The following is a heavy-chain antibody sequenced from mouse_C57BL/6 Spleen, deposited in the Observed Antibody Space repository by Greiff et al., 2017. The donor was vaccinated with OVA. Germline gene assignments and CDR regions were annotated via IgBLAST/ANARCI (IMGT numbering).Heavy chain of an antibody. Sequence: EVHLVESGGGLVKPGGSLKLSCAASGFTFSSYAMSWVRQTPEKRLEWVATISDGGSYTYYPDNVKGRFTISRDNAKNNQYLQMSHLKSEDTAMYYCARAGEGYDDGAWFAYWGQGTLVTVSA. D-gene: IGHD2-2*01. V-gene: IGHV5-4*01. CDR1: GFTFSSYA. CDR2: ISDGGSYT. CDR3: ARAGEGYDDGAWFAY. J-gene: IGHJ3*01.